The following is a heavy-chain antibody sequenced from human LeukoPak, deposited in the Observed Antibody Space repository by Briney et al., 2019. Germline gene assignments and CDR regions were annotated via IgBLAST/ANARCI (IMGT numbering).Heavy chain of an antibody. J-gene: IGHJ5*02. V-gene: IGHV3-48*02. CDR1: GFTFSSYS. D-gene: IGHD6-13*01. CDR2: ISSSSSTI. Sequence: PGGSLRLSCAASGFTFSSYSMNWVRQAPGKGLEWVSYISSSSSTIYYADSLKGRFTISRDNAKNSLYLQMNSLRDDDTAVYYCARELTAAGANWFDPWGQGTLVTVSS. CDR3: ARELTAAGANWFDP.